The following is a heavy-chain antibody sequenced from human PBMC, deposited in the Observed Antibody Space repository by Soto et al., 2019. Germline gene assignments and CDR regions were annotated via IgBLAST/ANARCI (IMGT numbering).Heavy chain of an antibody. J-gene: IGHJ5*02. D-gene: IGHD6-6*01. CDR2: ISAGGGSP. CDR1: GYSFSTYA. V-gene: IGHV3-23*01. CDR3: VKHVEYQLVSWFDP. Sequence: EVQLLESGGGLVQPGGSLRLSCAASGYSFSTYAMSWVRQAPGKGLEWVSGISAGGGSPFIADSVKGRFIISRDNAKDTLYLQMNSLTGEDTAIYYCVKHVEYQLVSWFDPWGQGTLVTVSS.